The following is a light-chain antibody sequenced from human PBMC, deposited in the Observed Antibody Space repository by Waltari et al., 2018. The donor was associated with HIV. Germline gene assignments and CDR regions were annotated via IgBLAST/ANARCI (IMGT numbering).Light chain of an antibody. CDR3: MIWHSSAWV. V-gene: IGLV5-45*01. J-gene: IGLJ3*02. CDR2: YKSDSDR. CDR1: RSINVATYR. Sequence: QAVLTQPASLSASPGTSASLTCSLPRSINVATYRIYWYQQKPGSPPQYLLKYKSDSDRQQGSGVPSRFSGSKDASANAGILLISGLQSEDEADYYCMIWHSSAWVFGGGTKLTVL.